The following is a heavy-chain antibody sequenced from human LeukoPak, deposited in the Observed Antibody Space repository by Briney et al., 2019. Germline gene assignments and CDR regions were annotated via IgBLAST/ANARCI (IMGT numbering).Heavy chain of an antibody. CDR1: GYTFTSYD. Sequence: GASVKVSCKASGYTFTSYDINWVRQATGQGLEWMGWMNPNSGNTNYAQKLQGRVTMTTDTSTSTAYMELRSLRSDDTAVYYCARDRGATKYSSRTPFDYWGQGTLVTVSS. CDR2: MNPNSGNT. D-gene: IGHD6-13*01. V-gene: IGHV1-18*01. J-gene: IGHJ4*02. CDR3: ARDRGATKYSSRTPFDY.